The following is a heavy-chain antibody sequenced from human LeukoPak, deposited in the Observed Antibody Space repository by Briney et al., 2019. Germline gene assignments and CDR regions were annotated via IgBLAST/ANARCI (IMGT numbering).Heavy chain of an antibody. V-gene: IGHV4-59*08. CDR1: GGSTSSDY. J-gene: IGHJ2*01. CDR2: VYNSGDT. Sequence: PSETLSLTCTVSGGSTSSDYWSWIRQSPGKGLEWVGYVYNSGDTGKNPSLKSRVTILLDTSKNQCSLKLTSVSAADAAVYYCARLKLGAYFDLWGRGTLVTVSS. D-gene: IGHD3-16*01. CDR3: ARLKLGAYFDL.